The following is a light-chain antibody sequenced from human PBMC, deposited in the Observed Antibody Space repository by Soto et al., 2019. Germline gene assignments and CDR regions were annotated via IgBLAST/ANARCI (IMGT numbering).Light chain of an antibody. CDR2: DAS. J-gene: IGKJ5*01. CDR1: QSVGSL. CDR3: QQRSNCPIT. V-gene: IGKV3-11*01. Sequence: EIVLTQSPATLSLSPGEGATLSCRASQSVGSLLAWYQQKPGQAPSLVIYDASNRATGIPARFSGSGSGTDFTLTISSLEPEDFSVYYCQQRSNCPITFGQGTRLEIK.